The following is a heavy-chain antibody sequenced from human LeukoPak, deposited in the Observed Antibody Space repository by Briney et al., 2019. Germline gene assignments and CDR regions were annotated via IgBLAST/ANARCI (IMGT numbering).Heavy chain of an antibody. D-gene: IGHD3-10*01. J-gene: IGHJ4*02. CDR3: ARRLGGSGSYYY. V-gene: IGHV4-39*01. CDR1: GGSISSSSYY. CDR2: IYYSQTT. Sequence: SETLSLTCTVSGGSISSSSYYWGWIRQPPGKGREWIESIYYSQTTYYTPSLKSRFTISADTSKNQFYLQLSCLTAADTAVYYCARRLGGSGSYYYWGQGTLVTVSS.